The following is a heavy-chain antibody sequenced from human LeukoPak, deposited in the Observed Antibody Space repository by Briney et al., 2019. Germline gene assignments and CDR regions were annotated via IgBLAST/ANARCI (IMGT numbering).Heavy chain of an antibody. Sequence: PGGSLRLSCAASGFTFSSYSMNWVRQAPGKGPEWVSSISSSSYIYYTDSVKGRFTISRDNAMNSLYLQMNSLRAEDTAVYYCARDGGISAFGYWGQGTLVTVSS. J-gene: IGHJ4*02. CDR1: GFTFSSYS. CDR3: ARDGGISAFGY. D-gene: IGHD6-25*01. V-gene: IGHV3-21*01. CDR2: ISSSSYI.